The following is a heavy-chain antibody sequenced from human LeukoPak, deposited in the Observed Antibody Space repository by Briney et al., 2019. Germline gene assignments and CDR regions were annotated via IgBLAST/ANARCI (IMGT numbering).Heavy chain of an antibody. V-gene: IGHV4-34*01. CDR3: ARDLGAASGTGDY. CDR2: INHSGST. Sequence: SETLSLTCAVYGGSFSGYYWSWIRQPPGKGLEWIGKINHSGSTNYNPSLKSRVTISVDTSKNQFSLKLSSVTAADTAVYYCARDLGAASGTGDYWGQGTLVTVSS. D-gene: IGHD6-13*01. CDR1: GGSFSGYY. J-gene: IGHJ4*02.